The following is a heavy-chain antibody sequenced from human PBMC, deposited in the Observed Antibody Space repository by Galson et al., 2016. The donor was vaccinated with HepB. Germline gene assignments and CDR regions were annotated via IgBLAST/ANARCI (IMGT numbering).Heavy chain of an antibody. D-gene: IGHD4-11*01. CDR1: GFAFSVYG. CDR3: AKGTTDLGAD. V-gene: IGHV3-23*01. Sequence: SLRLSCAASGFAFSVYGMTWVRQAPRKGLEWVSAISTSGSSTDYADSVKGRFTISRDNSKNTLYLQMNSLRAEDTAVYYCAKGTTDLGADWGQGIVVNVSS. CDR2: ISTSGSST. J-gene: IGHJ4*02.